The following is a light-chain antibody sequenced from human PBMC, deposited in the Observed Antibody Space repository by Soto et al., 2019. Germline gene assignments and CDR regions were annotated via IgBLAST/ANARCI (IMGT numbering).Light chain of an antibody. V-gene: IGKV1-8*01. J-gene: IGKJ5*01. Sequence: AIRMTQSPSSLSASTGDRVTITCRASQGISSYLAWYQQKPGKAPKLLIYAASTLQSGVPSRFSGSGSGTDFTLTISSLQSEDSAVYYCQQYNKWPPITFGQGTRLEIK. CDR2: AAS. CDR3: QQYNKWPPIT. CDR1: QGISSY.